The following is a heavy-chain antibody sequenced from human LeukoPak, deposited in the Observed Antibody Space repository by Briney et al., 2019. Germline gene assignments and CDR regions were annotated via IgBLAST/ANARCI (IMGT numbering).Heavy chain of an antibody. D-gene: IGHD2-2*01. CDR2: ISSSSSYI. Sequence: GGSLRLSCAASGFTFSSYSMKWVRQAPGKGLEWVSSISSSSSYIYYADSVKGRFPLSRDNAKNSLYLQMNSLRAEDTAVYYCARALPIVVVPAAQRENDYWGQGTLVTVSS. CDR3: ARALPIVVVPAAQRENDY. J-gene: IGHJ4*02. V-gene: IGHV3-21*03. CDR1: GFTFSSYS.